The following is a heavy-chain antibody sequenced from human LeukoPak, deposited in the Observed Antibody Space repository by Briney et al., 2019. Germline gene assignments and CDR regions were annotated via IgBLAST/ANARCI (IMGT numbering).Heavy chain of an antibody. D-gene: IGHD5-12*01. CDR3: AKGGWSPRGYLDY. J-gene: IGHJ4*02. CDR2: ISGSGGST. Sequence: GGSLRLSCAASGFTFSNAWMSWVRQAPGKGLEWVSAISGSGGSTYYADSVKGRFTISRDNSKNTLYLQMNSLRAEDTAVYYCAKGGWSPRGYLDYWGQGTLVTVSS. CDR1: GFTFSNAW. V-gene: IGHV3-23*01.